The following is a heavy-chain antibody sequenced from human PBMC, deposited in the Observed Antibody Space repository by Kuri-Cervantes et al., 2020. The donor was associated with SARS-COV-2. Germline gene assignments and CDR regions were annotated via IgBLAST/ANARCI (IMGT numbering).Heavy chain of an antibody. D-gene: IGHD2-2*01. CDR2: IIPIFGTA. CDR1: GGTFSSYA. V-gene: IGHV1-69*05. J-gene: IGHJ1*01. CDR3: ARCYSSTRFYFQH. Sequence: SVKVSCKASGGTFSSYAISWVRQAPGQGLEWMGGIIPIFGTANYAQKFQGRATITTDESTSTGYMELSSLRSEDTAVYYCARCYSSTRFYFQHWGQGTLVTVSS.